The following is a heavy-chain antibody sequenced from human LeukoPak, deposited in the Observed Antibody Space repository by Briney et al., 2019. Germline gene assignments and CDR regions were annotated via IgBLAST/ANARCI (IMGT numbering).Heavy chain of an antibody. V-gene: IGHV4-39*01. CDR1: GGSISSSSYY. J-gene: IGHJ3*02. CDR3: EWWELARAFDI. Sequence: SETLSLTCTVSGGSISSSSYYWGWIRQPPGKGLEWIGSIYYSGSTYYNPSLKSRVTISVDTSKNQFSLKLSSVTAADTAVYYSEWWELARAFDIWGQGTMVTVSS. CDR2: IYYSGST. D-gene: IGHD2-15*01.